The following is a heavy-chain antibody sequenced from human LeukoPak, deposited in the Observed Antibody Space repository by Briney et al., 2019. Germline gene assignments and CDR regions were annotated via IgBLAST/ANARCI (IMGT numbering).Heavy chain of an antibody. J-gene: IGHJ6*02. CDR2: IYTSGST. V-gene: IGHV4-4*07. Sequence: SETLSLTCIVSGGSISGYYWNWIRQPAGKGLEWIGHIYTSGSTKYDPSLKSRVTMSVDTPKNQFSLKLSSVTAADTAVYYCARIDIGGSGRMDVWGQGNTVTVSS. CDR1: GGSISGYY. D-gene: IGHD3-10*01. CDR3: ARIDIGGSGRMDV.